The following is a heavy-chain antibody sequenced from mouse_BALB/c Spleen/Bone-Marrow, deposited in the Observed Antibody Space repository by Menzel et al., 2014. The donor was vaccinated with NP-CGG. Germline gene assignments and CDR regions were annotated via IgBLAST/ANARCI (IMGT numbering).Heavy chain of an antibody. CDR2: IYPGSSDT. V-gene: IGHV1-5*01. CDR3: TRAMITRAWFAY. D-gene: IGHD2-4*01. Sequence: VQLQQSGTVLARPGASVKMSCKASGYTFTSYWMHWVKQRPGQGLEWIGAIYPGSSDTSYNQKFKGKAKLTAVTSTSTAYMELSSLTNEDSAVYYCTRAMITRAWFAYWGQGTLVTVSA. J-gene: IGHJ3*01. CDR1: GYTFTSYW.